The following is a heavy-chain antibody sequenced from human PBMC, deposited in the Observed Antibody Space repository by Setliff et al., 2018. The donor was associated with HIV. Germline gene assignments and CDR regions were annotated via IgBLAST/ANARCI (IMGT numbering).Heavy chain of an antibody. CDR2: AYHSGTT. D-gene: IGHD3-22*01. CDR3: ARAGDSRAYYSLDS. J-gene: IGHJ4*02. Sequence: SETLSLTCTVSGGSISSSSYYWGWIRQPPGKGLEWIGNAYHSGTTYYNPSLKSRLTISADPSMNHFSLKLSSVTAADTAMYYCARAGDSRAYYSLDSWGQGTLVTVS. V-gene: IGHV4-39*02. CDR1: GGSISSSSYY.